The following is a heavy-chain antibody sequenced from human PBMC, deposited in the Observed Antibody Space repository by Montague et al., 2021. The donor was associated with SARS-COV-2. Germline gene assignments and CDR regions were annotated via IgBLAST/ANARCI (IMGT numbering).Heavy chain of an antibody. V-gene: IGHV4-39*01. CDR3: ATAFSVAGEY. D-gene: IGHD6-19*01. CDR2: LHDRGT. Sequence: SETLSLTCTVSGGSLNTRNYCWIWIRQPPGKGLEWIGNLHDRGTSYNPSLKSRAAISVDTTKNHLSLKLASVTAADTAVYYCATAFSVAGEYWGQGTPVTVSS. J-gene: IGHJ4*02. CDR1: GGSLNTRNYC.